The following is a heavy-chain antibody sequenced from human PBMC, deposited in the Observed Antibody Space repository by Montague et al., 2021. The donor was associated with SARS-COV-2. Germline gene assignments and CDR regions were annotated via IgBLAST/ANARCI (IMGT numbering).Heavy chain of an antibody. D-gene: IGHD5-12*01. CDR1: GYIFISHW. Sequence: QSGAEVKKPGESLRISCKVSGYIFISHWITWVRQMPGKGLEWMGRIDPSDSYTNYSPSFQGHVSISVDKSISTAYLQWSSLKASDTAMYYCARRGRPYSGYTPGYFAYWGQGTLVTVSS. V-gene: IGHV5-10-1*01. CDR2: IDPSDSYT. CDR3: ARRGRPYSGYTPGYFAY. J-gene: IGHJ4*02.